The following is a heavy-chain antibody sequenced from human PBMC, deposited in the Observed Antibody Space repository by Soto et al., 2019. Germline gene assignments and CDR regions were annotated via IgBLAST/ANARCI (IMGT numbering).Heavy chain of an antibody. D-gene: IGHD2-21*02. CDR2: IKRQTDGGTA. CDR1: GFTFSNTW. J-gene: IGHJ6*02. CDR3: STADLACRIKPGFSLPMNA. V-gene: IGHV3-15*07. Sequence: ESGGGLVKPGGSLRLSCAASGFTFSNTWLNWVRQAPGKGLEWAGRIKRQTDGGTADYAAPVKGRFTISRFDSKKTLYLQMNILSIEDTAVYCCSTADLACRIKPGFSLPMNAWGQGTTDTVSS.